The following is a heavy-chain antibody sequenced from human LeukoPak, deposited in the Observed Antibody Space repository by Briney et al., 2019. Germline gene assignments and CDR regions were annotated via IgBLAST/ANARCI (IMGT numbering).Heavy chain of an antibody. CDR2: ISGSGGSA. J-gene: IGHJ4*02. Sequence: GGSLRLSCAASGFTFSSYAMSWVRQAPGRGLEWVSAISGSGGSAYYADSVKGRFTISRDNSKNTLYLQMNSLRAEDTAVYYCAMYSSSAEIDYWGQGTLVTVSS. D-gene: IGHD6-6*01. CDR1: GFTFSSYA. V-gene: IGHV3-23*01. CDR3: AMYSSSAEIDY.